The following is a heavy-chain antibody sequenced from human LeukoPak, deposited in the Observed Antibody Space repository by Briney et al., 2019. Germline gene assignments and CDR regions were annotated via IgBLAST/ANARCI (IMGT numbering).Heavy chain of an antibody. J-gene: IGHJ3*02. CDR1: GGSISSYY. Sequence: SETLSLTCTVSGGSISSYYWNWIRQPPGKGLEWIGYIYYSGSTNYNPSLKSRVTISVDTSKNQFSLKLSSVTAADTAVYYCARPAAGLYDAFDIWGQGTMVTVSS. CDR2: IYYSGST. V-gene: IGHV4-59*08. CDR3: ARPAAGLYDAFDI. D-gene: IGHD6-13*01.